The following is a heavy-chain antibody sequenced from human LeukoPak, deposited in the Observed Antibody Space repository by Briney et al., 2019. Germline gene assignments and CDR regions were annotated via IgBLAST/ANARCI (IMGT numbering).Heavy chain of an antibody. CDR3: ARDPEGHGYYFDY. CDR2: IHTSGST. J-gene: IGHJ4*02. D-gene: IGHD3-3*01. Sequence: SETLSLTCTVSGGSTSNYFCTWLRQSAGKGLEWIGRIHTSGSTNYNPSLKSRVIMSVDTSKNQFSLKLSSVTAAETAVYYCARDPEGHGYYFDYWGQGALVTVSS. V-gene: IGHV4-4*07. CDR1: GGSTSNYF.